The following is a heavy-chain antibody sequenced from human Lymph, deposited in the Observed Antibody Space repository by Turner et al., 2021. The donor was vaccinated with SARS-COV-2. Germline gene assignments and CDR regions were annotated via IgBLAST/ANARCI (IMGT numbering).Heavy chain of an antibody. CDR2: IKPNRGGT. V-gene: IGHV1-2*02. CDR3: ARSRDLQSMVRGVDAFDD. D-gene: IGHD3-10*01. CDR1: GYAFTGYY. Sequence: QLVQSGGEVTKLWASVKVTCKAPGYAFTGYYMQWARQAPGQGLEWMGSIKPNRGGTNYAQKFQGRVTMTRDTSISTGNMELSRLGADDTAVYYCARSRDLQSMVRGVDAFDDWGQGTLVTVSS. J-gene: IGHJ4*02.